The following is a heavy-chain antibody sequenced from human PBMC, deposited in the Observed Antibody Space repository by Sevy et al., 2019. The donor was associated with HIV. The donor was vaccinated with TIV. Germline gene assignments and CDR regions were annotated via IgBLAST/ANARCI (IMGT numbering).Heavy chain of an antibody. V-gene: IGHV3-33*01. CDR3: ARDIRGYCSSTSCYALEY. CDR2: IWYDGSNK. Sequence: GGSLRLSCAASGFTFSSYGMHWVRQAPGKGLEWVAVIWYDGSNKYYADSVKGRFNISRDNSKNTLYLQMNSLRAEDTAVYYCARDIRGYCSSTSCYALEYWGQGTLVTVSS. CDR1: GFTFSSYG. D-gene: IGHD2-2*01. J-gene: IGHJ4*02.